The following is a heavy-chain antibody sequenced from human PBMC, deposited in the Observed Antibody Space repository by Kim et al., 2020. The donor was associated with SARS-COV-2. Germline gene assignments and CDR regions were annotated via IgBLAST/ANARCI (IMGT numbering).Heavy chain of an antibody. CDR1: GFTFSSCA. Sequence: GGSLRLSCAASGFTFSSCAIHWVRQAPGKGLEWVSVISYNGSSKNYADSVKGRFTISRDNSKNTLYLQINSLRAEDTALYYCAREVWLTRRGLTYYY. V-gene: IGHV3-30-3*01. J-gene: IGHJ6*01. D-gene: IGHD5-18*01. CDR3: AREVWLTRRGLTYYY. CDR2: ISYNGSSK.